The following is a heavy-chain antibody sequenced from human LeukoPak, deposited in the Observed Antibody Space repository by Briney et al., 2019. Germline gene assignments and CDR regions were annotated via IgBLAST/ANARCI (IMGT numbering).Heavy chain of an antibody. CDR1: GYTFTSYG. Sequence: APVTVSCKASGYTFTSYGINWVRQAPGQGLEWMGWISAYNGNTNYAQKLQGRVTMTTDTSTSTAYMELRSLRSDDTAVYYCARDVPMDYYDSSGYYPDYWGQGTLVTVSS. CDR3: ARDVPMDYYDSSGYYPDY. D-gene: IGHD3-22*01. CDR2: ISAYNGNT. J-gene: IGHJ4*02. V-gene: IGHV1-18*01.